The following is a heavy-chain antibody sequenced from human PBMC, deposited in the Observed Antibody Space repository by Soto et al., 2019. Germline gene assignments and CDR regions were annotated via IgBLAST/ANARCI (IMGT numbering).Heavy chain of an antibody. V-gene: IGHV1-2*04. CDR2: INPISGGT. CDR1: GYTFTGYY. J-gene: IGHJ4*02. Sequence: GASVKVSCKASGYTFTGYYMHWVRQAPGQGLEWMGWINPISGGTNYAQKFQGWVTMTRDTSISTAYMELSRLRSDDTAVYYCARSLNYDILTGYPPPFDYWGQGTLVTVSS. CDR3: ARSLNYDILTGYPPPFDY. D-gene: IGHD3-9*01.